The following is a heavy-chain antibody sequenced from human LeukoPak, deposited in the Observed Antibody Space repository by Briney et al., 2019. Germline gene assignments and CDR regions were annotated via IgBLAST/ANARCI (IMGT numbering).Heavy chain of an antibody. Sequence: ASVKVSCKASGGTFSSYAISWVRQAPGQGLEWMGWISAYNGDTEYAQNVQGGVTMTTDTSTSTAYMELRSLRSDDTAVYYCARIHQTRGYDILTGYYYYYYGMDVWGQGTTVTASS. CDR2: ISAYNGDT. CDR3: ARIHQTRGYDILTGYYYYYYGMDV. V-gene: IGHV1-18*01. D-gene: IGHD3-9*01. CDR1: GGTFSSYA. J-gene: IGHJ6*02.